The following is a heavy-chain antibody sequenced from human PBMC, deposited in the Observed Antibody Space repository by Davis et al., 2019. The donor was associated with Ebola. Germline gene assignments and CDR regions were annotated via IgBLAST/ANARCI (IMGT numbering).Heavy chain of an antibody. Sequence: ASVKVSCKASGYTFTSYAMHWVCQAPGQRLEWMGWINAGNGNTKYSQKFQGRVTMTRDTSTSTVYMELSSLRSEDTAVYYCARDLTDEWELLFQGMDVWGQGTTVTVSS. CDR2: INAGNGNT. CDR3: ARDLTDEWELLFQGMDV. V-gene: IGHV1-3*01. D-gene: IGHD1-26*01. J-gene: IGHJ6*02. CDR1: GYTFTSYA.